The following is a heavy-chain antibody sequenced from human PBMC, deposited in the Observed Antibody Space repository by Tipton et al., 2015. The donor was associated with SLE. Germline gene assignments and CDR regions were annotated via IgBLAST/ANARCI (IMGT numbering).Heavy chain of an antibody. V-gene: IGHV3-9*01. D-gene: IGHD6-13*01. CDR1: GFNFDDYA. CDR2: LSWDSGNI. Sequence: SLRLSCAASGFNFDDYAMHWVRQTPEKGLEWVSGLSWDSGNIDYADSVKGRFTISRDNAKNSLYLQMNSLRVEDTALYYCAKDIYRYTSSWWDYWGQGTQVTASS. CDR3: AKDIYRYTSSWWDY. J-gene: IGHJ4*02.